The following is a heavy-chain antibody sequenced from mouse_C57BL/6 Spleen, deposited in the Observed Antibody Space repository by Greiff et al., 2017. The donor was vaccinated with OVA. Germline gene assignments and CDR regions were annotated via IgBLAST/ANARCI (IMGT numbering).Heavy chain of an antibody. CDR1: GYAFSSSW. J-gene: IGHJ2*01. CDR3: ANGYFDY. V-gene: IGHV1-82*01. Sequence: QVQPQQSGPELVKPGASVKISCKASGYAFSSSWMNWVKQRPGKGLEWIGRIYPGDGDTNYNGKFKGKATLTADKSSSTAYMQLSSLTSEDSAVYFCANGYFDYWGQGTTLTVSS. CDR2: IYPGDGDT.